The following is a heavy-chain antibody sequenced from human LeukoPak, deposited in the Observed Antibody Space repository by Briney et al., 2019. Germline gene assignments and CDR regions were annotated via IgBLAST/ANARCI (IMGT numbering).Heavy chain of an antibody. Sequence: GGSPRPLCAASGFTFSSQLMNWVRQAPGKGPELVANIKQDGSEKYYVDSVKGRFTISRDNAKNSLYLQMNSLRAEDTAVYYCARVKGVPVAHHFDYWGQGTLVTVSS. CDR2: IKQDGSEK. V-gene: IGHV3-7*01. CDR1: GFTFSSQL. D-gene: IGHD2-2*01. J-gene: IGHJ4*02. CDR3: ARVKGVPVAHHFDY.